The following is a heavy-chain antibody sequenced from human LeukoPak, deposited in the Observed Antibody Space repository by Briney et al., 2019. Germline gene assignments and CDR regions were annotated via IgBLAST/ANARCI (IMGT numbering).Heavy chain of an antibody. CDR3: ARAAFTVVY. CDR1: GGSFSSYY. J-gene: IGHJ4*02. CDR2: IYYSGST. D-gene: IGHD2-15*01. Sequence: SETLSLTCAVYGGSFSSYYWGWIRQPPGKGLEWIGSIYYSGSTYYNSSLKSRVTISVDTSKNQFSLKLSSVTAADTAVYYCARAAFTVVYWGQGTLVTVSS. V-gene: IGHV4-39*07.